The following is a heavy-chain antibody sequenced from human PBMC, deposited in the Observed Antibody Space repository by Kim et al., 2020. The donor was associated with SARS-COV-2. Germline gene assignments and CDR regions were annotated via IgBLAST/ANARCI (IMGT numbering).Heavy chain of an antibody. CDR3: LRATVITPRHFDL. Sequence: PSFKSRVTMSVDTSKNQFSLKVTSMTAADTAVYYCLRATVITPRHFDLWGQGTLVIVSS. J-gene: IGHJ4*02. D-gene: IGHD3-16*02. V-gene: IGHV4-31*02.